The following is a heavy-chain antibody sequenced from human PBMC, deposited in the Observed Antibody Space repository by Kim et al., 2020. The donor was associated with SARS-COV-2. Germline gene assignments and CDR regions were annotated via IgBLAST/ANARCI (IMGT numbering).Heavy chain of an antibody. V-gene: IGHV5-51*01. CDR2: IYPGDSDT. J-gene: IGHJ3*02. Sequence: GESLKISCKGSGYSFTSYWIGWVRQMPGKGLEWMGIIYPGDSDTRYSPSFQGQVTISADKSISTAYLQWSSLKASDTAMYYCARGGYYDYVWGSYPIDAFDIWGQGTMVTVSS. CDR3: ARGGYYDYVWGSYPIDAFDI. D-gene: IGHD3-16*02. CDR1: GYSFTSYW.